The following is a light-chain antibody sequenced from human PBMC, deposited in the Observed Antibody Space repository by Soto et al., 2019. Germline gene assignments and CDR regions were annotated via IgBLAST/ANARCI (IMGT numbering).Light chain of an antibody. CDR2: EVS. CDR3: SAYAGNNNPVI. J-gene: IGLJ2*01. Sequence: QSALTQPPSASGSPGQSVTISCTGTSSDVGGHNFVSWYQQHPGKAPKFLIYEVSKRPSGVPDRFSGSKSGITASLTVPGLQADDEAYYYCSAYAGNNNPVIFGGGTKLTVL. CDR1: SSDVGGHNF. V-gene: IGLV2-8*01.